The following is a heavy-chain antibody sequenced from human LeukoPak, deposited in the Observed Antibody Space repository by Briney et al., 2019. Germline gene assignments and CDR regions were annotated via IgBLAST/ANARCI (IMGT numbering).Heavy chain of an antibody. D-gene: IGHD3-16*01. Sequence: GRSLRLSCAASGFTFSSYGMHWVRQAPGKGLEWVAVISYDGSNKYYADSVKGRFTISRDNSKNTLYLQMNSLRAEDTAVYYCAKDSPPSDYLYGMDVWGQGTKVTVSS. CDR3: AKDSPPSDYLYGMDV. CDR2: ISYDGSNK. V-gene: IGHV3-30*18. CDR1: GFTFSSYG. J-gene: IGHJ6*02.